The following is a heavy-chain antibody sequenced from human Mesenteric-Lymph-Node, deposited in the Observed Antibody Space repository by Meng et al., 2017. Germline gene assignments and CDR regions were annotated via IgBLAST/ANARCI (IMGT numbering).Heavy chain of an antibody. CDR2: ISYDGSNK. CDR3: ARVGSGSYFDY. CDR1: GFTFSSYA. Sequence: GESLKISCEVSGFTFSSYAMHWVRQAPGKGLEWVAVISYDGSNKYYADSVKGRFTISRDNSKNTLYLQMNSLRAEDTAVYYCARVGSGSYFDYWGQGTLVTVSS. D-gene: IGHD3-10*01. V-gene: IGHV3-30*04. J-gene: IGHJ4*02.